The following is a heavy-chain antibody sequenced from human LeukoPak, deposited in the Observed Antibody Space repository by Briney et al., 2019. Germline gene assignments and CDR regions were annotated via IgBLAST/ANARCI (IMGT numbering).Heavy chain of an antibody. CDR2: IYNSGST. D-gene: IGHD2-2*01. V-gene: IGHV4-39*07. J-gene: IGHJ4*02. Sequence: SETLSLTCTVSGGSISSSSYYWGWIRQPPGKGLEWIGSIYNSGSTYYNPSLKSRVTISLDTSKNQFSLKLSSVTATDTAMYYCASAPTACSSSGCYAVDYWGQGTLVTVSS. CDR1: GGSISSSSYY. CDR3: ASAPTACSSSGCYAVDY.